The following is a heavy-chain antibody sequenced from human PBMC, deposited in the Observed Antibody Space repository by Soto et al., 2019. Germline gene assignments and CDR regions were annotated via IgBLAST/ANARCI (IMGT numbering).Heavy chain of an antibody. V-gene: IGHV3-53*02. CDR3: ARSPLYGDYFDY. D-gene: IGHD4-17*01. CDR1: GFTVSSNY. CDR2: IYSSGST. Sequence: EVQLVETGGGLIQPGGSLRLSCAASGFTVSSNYMSWVRQATGKGLEWVSVIYSSGSTYYADSVKGRFTISRDNSKNTLYLQMNSLRAEDTAVYYCARSPLYGDYFDYWGQGTLVTVSS. J-gene: IGHJ4*02.